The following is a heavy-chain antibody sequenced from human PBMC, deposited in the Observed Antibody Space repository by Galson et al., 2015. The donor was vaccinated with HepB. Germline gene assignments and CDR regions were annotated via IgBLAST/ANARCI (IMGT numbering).Heavy chain of an antibody. Sequence: SLRLSCAASGFTFSSYAMSWVRQAPGRGLEWVSAISGSGGSTYYADSMKGRSTISRDNSKNTLYLQMNSLRAEDTAVYYCTPDAPGDIVVVVAATGFDYWGQGTLVTVSS. J-gene: IGHJ4*02. CDR1: GFTFSSYA. D-gene: IGHD2-15*01. V-gene: IGHV3-23*01. CDR2: ISGSGGST. CDR3: TPDAPGDIVVVVAATGFDY.